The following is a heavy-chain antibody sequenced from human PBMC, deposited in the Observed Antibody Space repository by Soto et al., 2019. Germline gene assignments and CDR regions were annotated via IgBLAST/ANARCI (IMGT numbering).Heavy chain of an antibody. Sequence: EVQLVESGGGLVQPGGSLRLSCAASGFTFSSYSMNWVRQAPGKGLEWVSYISSSSSTIYYADSVKGRFTISRDNDKSYLYLQMNCLRAEDMDVDYCARDRSYYDSLTGEYYYYYRLDVWGQGTTVTVSS. CDR3: ARDRSYYDSLTGEYYYYYRLDV. CDR1: GFTFSSYS. D-gene: IGHD3-9*01. J-gene: IGHJ6*02. V-gene: IGHV3-48*01. CDR2: ISSSSSTI.